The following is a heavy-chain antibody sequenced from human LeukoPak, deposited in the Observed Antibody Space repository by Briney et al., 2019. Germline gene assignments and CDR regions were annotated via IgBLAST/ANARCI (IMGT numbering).Heavy chain of an antibody. Sequence: ASVKVSCKASGYTFTGYYMHWVRQAPGQGLEWMGWINPNSGGTNYAQKFQGRVTMTRGTSISTAYMELSRLRSDDTAVYYCARLRTIDYYLDYWGQGTLVTVSS. CDR1: GYTFTGYY. D-gene: IGHD3-16*01. J-gene: IGHJ4*02. CDR2: INPNSGGT. V-gene: IGHV1-2*02. CDR3: ARLRTIDYYLDY.